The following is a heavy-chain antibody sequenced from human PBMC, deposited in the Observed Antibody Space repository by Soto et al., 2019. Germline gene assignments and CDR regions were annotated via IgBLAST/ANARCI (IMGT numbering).Heavy chain of an antibody. CDR1: GGSMSSSNW. CDR3: ASLGTTVTSFDY. D-gene: IGHD4-17*01. Sequence: SETLSLTCAVSGGSMSSSNWWSWVRQPPGKGLEWIGQIFHSGTTNYNPSLKSRVTISIDKSNNQFSLMLSSVTAADTAIYYCASLGTTVTSFDYWGQRTLVTVSS. CDR2: IFHSGTT. J-gene: IGHJ4*02. V-gene: IGHV4-4*02.